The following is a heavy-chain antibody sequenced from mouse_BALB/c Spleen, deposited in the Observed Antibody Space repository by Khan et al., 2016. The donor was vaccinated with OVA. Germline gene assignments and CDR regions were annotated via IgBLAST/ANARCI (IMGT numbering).Heavy chain of an antibody. CDR1: GYTFTNYG. CDR3: ARPPYFSYVMVY. CDR2: INTNTGEP. V-gene: IGHV9-3-1*01. Sequence: QIQLVQSGPELKKPGETVKISCKASGYTFTNYGLNWVKQAPGKGLQWMGWINTNTGEPTYAVDFKGRFAFSLETSASTAYLQNNNIKNEDTATYFCARPPYFSYVMVYWGQGTSVTVSS. J-gene: IGHJ4*01. D-gene: IGHD2-10*01.